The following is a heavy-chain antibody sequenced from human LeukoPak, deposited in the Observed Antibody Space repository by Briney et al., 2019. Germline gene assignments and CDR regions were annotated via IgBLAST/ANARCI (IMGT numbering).Heavy chain of an antibody. CDR3: ARVTTVGGRYLDL. Sequence: GGSLRLSCAGSGFTFSSYEMNWVRQAPGKGLEWISYIGSGSYTIYYADSVKGRFTISRDNAKNSLYLQMNSLRAEDTAVYYCARVTTVGGRYLDLWGRGTLVTVSS. J-gene: IGHJ2*01. CDR2: IGSGSYTI. D-gene: IGHD4-23*01. V-gene: IGHV3-48*03. CDR1: GFTFSSYE.